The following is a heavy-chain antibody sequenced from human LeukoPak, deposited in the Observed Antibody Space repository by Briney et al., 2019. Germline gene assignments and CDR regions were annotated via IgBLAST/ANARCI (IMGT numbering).Heavy chain of an antibody. CDR3: AKTWDHYDSSAPGY. Sequence: GSLRLSCAASGFTFSSYAMSWVRQAPGKGLEWVSAISGSGGSTYYADSVKGRFTISRDNSKNTLYLQMNNLRAEDTAVYYCAKTWDHYDSSAPGYWGQGTLVTVSS. CDR1: GFTFSSYA. D-gene: IGHD3-22*01. V-gene: IGHV3-23*01. J-gene: IGHJ4*02. CDR2: ISGSGGST.